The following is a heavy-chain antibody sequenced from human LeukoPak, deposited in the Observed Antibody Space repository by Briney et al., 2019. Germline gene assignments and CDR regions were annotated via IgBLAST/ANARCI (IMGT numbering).Heavy chain of an antibody. J-gene: IGHJ4*02. D-gene: IGHD2-2*01. Sequence: GGSLRLSCAASGFTFSSYSMDWVRQAPGKGLEWVSYISSSTGTIYYADSVKGRFTISRDNAKNSLYLQMNSLRDEDTAVYYCAKSRVGYDYWGQGTLVTVSS. CDR2: ISSSTGTI. CDR1: GFTFSSYS. CDR3: AKSRVGYDY. V-gene: IGHV3-48*02.